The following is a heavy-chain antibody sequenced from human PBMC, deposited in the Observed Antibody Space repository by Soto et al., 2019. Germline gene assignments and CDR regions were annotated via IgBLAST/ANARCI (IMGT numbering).Heavy chain of an antibody. CDR3: VHGTLGSYGDVYFDY. Sequence: SGPTLVNPTQTLTLTCSLSGFSVSSNGARVGWIRQPPGKALEWLALIYWDDDKKYNPSLKSRLTITKDTSENQVVLTLTDVDPADTATYYCVHGTLGSYGDVYFDYWGQGTLVTVSS. V-gene: IGHV2-5*02. CDR1: GFSVSSNGAR. D-gene: IGHD5-18*01. J-gene: IGHJ4*02. CDR2: IYWDDDK.